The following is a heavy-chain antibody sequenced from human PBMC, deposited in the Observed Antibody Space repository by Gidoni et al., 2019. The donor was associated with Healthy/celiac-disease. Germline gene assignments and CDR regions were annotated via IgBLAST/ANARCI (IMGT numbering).Heavy chain of an antibody. CDR2: INAGNGNT. Sequence: QVQLVQSGAEVKKPGASVKVSCKASGYTFTSYAMHWVRQAPGQRLEWMGWINAGNGNTKYSQKFQGRVTITRDTSASTAYMELSSLRSEDTAVYYCARSCSSTSCYQDFDYWGQGTLVTVSS. J-gene: IGHJ4*02. D-gene: IGHD2-2*01. CDR3: ARSCSSTSCYQDFDY. CDR1: GYTFTSYA. V-gene: IGHV1-3*01.